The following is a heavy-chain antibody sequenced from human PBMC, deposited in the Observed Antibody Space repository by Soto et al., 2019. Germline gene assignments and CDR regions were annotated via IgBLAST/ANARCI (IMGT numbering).Heavy chain of an antibody. D-gene: IGHD6-13*01. CDR2: IGTAGDT. J-gene: IGHJ6*02. CDR3: ARIAAAAPYYGMDV. Sequence: GGSLRLSCAASGFTFSSYDMHWVRQATGKGLEWVSAIGTAGDTYYPGSVKGRFTISRENAKNALYLQMNSRRAEDTAVYYCARIAAAAPYYGMDVWGQGTTVTVSS. V-gene: IGHV3-13*01. CDR1: GFTFSSYD.